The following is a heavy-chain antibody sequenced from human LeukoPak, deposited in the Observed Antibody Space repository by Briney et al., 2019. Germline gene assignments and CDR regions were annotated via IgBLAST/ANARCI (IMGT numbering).Heavy chain of an antibody. CDR3: ARVPGDY. D-gene: IGHD3-10*01. Sequence: GGSLRLSCAASGFIFTNYFMSWVRQAPGKGLEWVAGIKHDGSEKYYVDSVRGRFTISRDNAKNSLYLQMNSLRAEDTAVYYCARVPGDYWGQGTLVTVSS. CDR2: IKHDGSEK. J-gene: IGHJ4*02. V-gene: IGHV3-7*01. CDR1: GFIFTNYF.